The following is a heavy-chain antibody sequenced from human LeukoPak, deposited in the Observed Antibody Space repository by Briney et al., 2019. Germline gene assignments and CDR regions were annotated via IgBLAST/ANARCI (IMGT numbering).Heavy chain of an antibody. Sequence: SVKVSCKASGGTFNTSAISWVRQAPGQGLEWMGGIIPILSTTNYAQRFQGRVTISTDESATTVYMELSGLRSEDTAVYYCAKSGYDSLYWFDPWGQGTLVTVSS. CDR1: GGTFNTSA. V-gene: IGHV1-69*05. J-gene: IGHJ5*02. CDR3: AKSGYDSLYWFDP. CDR2: IIPILSTT. D-gene: IGHD3-22*01.